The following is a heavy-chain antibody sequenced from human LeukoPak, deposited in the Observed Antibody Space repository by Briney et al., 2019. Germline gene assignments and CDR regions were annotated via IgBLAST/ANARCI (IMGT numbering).Heavy chain of an antibody. D-gene: IGHD3-22*01. V-gene: IGHV4-61*02. Sequence: SQTLSLTCTVFGGSISSGSYYWSWIRQPAGKGLEWIGRIYTSGSTNYNPSLKSRVTISVDTSKNQFSLKLSSVTAADTAVYYCARSRHDSRGYYADAFDIWGQGTMVTVSS. CDR3: ARSRHDSRGYYADAFDI. J-gene: IGHJ3*02. CDR1: GGSISSGSYY. CDR2: IYTSGST.